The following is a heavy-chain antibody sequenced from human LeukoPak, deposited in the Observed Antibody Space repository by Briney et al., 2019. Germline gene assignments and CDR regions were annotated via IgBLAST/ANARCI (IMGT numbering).Heavy chain of an antibody. D-gene: IGHD6-13*01. CDR3: ARKGSSLYYFDY. Sequence: SVKVSCKASGGTFSTYTISWVRQAPGQGLEWMGGIIPIFNTSNYAQKFQGRVTITADKSTSTAYMELSSLISEDTAVYYCARKGSSLYYFDYWGQGTLVTVSS. CDR2: IIPIFNTS. J-gene: IGHJ4*02. V-gene: IGHV1-69*06. CDR1: GGTFSTYT.